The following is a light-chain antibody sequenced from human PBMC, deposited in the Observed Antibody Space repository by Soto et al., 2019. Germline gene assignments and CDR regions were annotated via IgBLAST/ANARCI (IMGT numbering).Light chain of an antibody. CDR3: QQYNNWPFS. CDR2: DAS. J-gene: IGKJ5*01. Sequence: EIVLTQSPATLSLSPGERATLSCRASQSVSSYLAWYQQKPGQAPRLLIYDASNRATGIPARFSGSGSGTDFTLTISGLQSEDSAAYFCQQYNNWPFSFGQGTRLEIK. V-gene: IGKV3-11*01. CDR1: QSVSSY.